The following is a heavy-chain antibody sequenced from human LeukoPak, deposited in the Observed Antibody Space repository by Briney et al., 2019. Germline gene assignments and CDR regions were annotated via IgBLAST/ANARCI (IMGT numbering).Heavy chain of an antibody. CDR3: ARWETTVGTFDY. CDR1: GFTFSSYA. Sequence: GRSLRLSCAASGFTFSSYAMHWVRQAPGKGLEWVAVISYDGSNKYHADSVKGRFTISRDNSKNTLYLQMNSLRAEDTAVYYCARWETTVGTFDYWGQGTLVTVSS. V-gene: IGHV3-30-3*01. D-gene: IGHD4-23*01. CDR2: ISYDGSNK. J-gene: IGHJ4*02.